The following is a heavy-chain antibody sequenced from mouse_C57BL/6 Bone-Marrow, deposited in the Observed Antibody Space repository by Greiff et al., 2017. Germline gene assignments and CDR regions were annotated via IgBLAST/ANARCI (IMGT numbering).Heavy chain of an antibody. CDR3: ARSEVLLLRY. J-gene: IGHJ2*01. CDR2: ISPRSGNT. V-gene: IGHV1-81*01. Sequence: QVQLQQSGAALARPGASVKLSCKASSYPFPSSGISWVKQRTGQGLEWIGEISPRSGNTYYNEKFKGKATLTADKSSSTAYMELRSLTSEDSAVYFCARSEVLLLRYWGQGTTLTVSS. CDR1: SYPFPSSG. D-gene: IGHD1-1*01.